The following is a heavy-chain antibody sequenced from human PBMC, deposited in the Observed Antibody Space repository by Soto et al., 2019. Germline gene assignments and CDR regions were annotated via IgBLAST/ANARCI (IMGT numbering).Heavy chain of an antibody. CDR1: GFTVSNSF. Sequence: VQLVGTGGGLIQPGGSLRLSCTASGFTVSNSFLSWVRQAPGKGLEWVSAIFGGGNTYYSDSVKGRFTISRDNSRNTLYLQMTSLRAEDTAVYYCARHSTQAGLFDSWGQGTLVTVSS. CDR3: ARHSTQAGLFDS. J-gene: IGHJ4*02. V-gene: IGHV3-53*02. CDR2: IFGGGNT. D-gene: IGHD4-4*01.